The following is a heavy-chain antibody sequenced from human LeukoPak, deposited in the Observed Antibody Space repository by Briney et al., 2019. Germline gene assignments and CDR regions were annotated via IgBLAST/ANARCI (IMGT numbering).Heavy chain of an antibody. V-gene: IGHV3-9*01. CDR1: GFTFDNYA. D-gene: IGHD2-21*02. J-gene: IGHJ4*02. CDR2: ISWDSGTI. Sequence: GGSLRLSCAASGFTFDNYAMHWVRQAPGKGLEWVSGISWDSGTIGYADSVKGRFTISRYNAKNSLYLQMISLRAEDTAVYYCATRAYCGGDCYSYDHWGQGTLVTVSS. CDR3: ATRAYCGGDCYSYDH.